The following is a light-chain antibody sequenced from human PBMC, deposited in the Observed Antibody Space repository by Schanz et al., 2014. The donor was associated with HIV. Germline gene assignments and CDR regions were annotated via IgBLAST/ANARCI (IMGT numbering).Light chain of an antibody. CDR3: CSYTTTSTYV. CDR1: SNDVGTYNL. V-gene: IGLV2-14*02. CDR2: EVS. J-gene: IGLJ1*01. Sequence: QSALTQPASVSGSPGQSITISCTGTSNDVGTYNLVSWYQQHPGKAPQLMIYEVSKRPSGVSDRFSGSKSGNTASLTISGLQAEDEADYYCCSYTTTSTYVFGAGTKLTVL.